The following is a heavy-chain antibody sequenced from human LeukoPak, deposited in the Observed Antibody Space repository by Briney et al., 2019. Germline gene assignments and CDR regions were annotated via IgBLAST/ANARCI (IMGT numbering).Heavy chain of an antibody. D-gene: IGHD3-10*01. J-gene: IGHJ4*02. CDR3: ARESDYYGSGSYLSV. V-gene: IGHV3-11*05. Sequence: GGSLRLSCAASGFTFSDYYMTWIRQATGEGLEWVSYISSSGSYTNYADSVKGRFTISRDNGENSLYLQMNSLTAEDTAVYYCARESDYYGSGSYLSVWGQGTLVTVSS. CDR1: GFTFSDYY. CDR2: ISSSGSYT.